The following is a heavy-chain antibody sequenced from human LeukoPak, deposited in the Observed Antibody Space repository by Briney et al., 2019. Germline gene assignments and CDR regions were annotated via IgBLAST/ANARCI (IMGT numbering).Heavy chain of an antibody. D-gene: IGHD3-10*01. CDR3: TRREWFGEAQDAFDI. J-gene: IGHJ3*02. Sequence: SETLSLTCDVYGGSFSGYYWSWIRQPPGKGLEWIGEINHSGSTNYNPSLKSRVTISVDTSKNQFSLKLSSVTAADTAVYYCTRREWFGEAQDAFDIWGQGTMVTVSS. V-gene: IGHV4-34*01. CDR1: GGSFSGYY. CDR2: INHSGST.